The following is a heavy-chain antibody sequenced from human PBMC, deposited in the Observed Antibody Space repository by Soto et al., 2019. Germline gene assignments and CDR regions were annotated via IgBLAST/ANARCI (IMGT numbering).Heavy chain of an antibody. CDR3: ARVIPGAEAWFDP. V-gene: IGHV1-18*01. CDR2: ISAYTDYP. Sequence: QGQLVQSGAEVKKPGASVKVSCTASGNTFTNFGVTWVRQAPGQGLEWMGWISAYTDYPNYAQKFQGRVTMTIETSTSTAYLDLRSLTSDDTAVYYCARVIPGAEAWFDPWGQGTLVTVSS. CDR1: GNTFTNFG. D-gene: IGHD2-2*01. J-gene: IGHJ5*02.